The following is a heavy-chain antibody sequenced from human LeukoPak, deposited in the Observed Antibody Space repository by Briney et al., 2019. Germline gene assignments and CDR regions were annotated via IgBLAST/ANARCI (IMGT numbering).Heavy chain of an antibody. CDR3: ARDRGDCSGGSCYEDFDY. CDR1: GGTFSSYA. CDR2: IIPIFGTA. V-gene: IGHV1-69*13. Sequence: ASVKVSCKASGGTFSSYAISWVRQAPGQGLEWMGGIIPIFGTANYAQKFQGRVTITADESTSTAYMELSSLRSEDTAVYYCARDRGDCSGGSCYEDFDYWGQGTLVTVSS. D-gene: IGHD2-15*01. J-gene: IGHJ4*02.